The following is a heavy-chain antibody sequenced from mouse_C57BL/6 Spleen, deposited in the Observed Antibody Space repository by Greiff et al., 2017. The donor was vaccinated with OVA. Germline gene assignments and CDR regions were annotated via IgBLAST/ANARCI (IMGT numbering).Heavy chain of an antibody. J-gene: IGHJ2*01. V-gene: IGHV1-50*01. CDR3: ARSGGSSY. CDR2: IDPSDSYT. Sequence: QVQLKQPGAELVKPGASVKLSCKASGYTFTSYWMQWVKQRPGQGLEWIGEIDPSDSYTNYNQKFKGKATLTVDPSSSTAYMQLSSLTSEDSAVYYCARSGGSSYWGQGTTLTVSS. D-gene: IGHD1-1*01. CDR1: GYTFTSYW.